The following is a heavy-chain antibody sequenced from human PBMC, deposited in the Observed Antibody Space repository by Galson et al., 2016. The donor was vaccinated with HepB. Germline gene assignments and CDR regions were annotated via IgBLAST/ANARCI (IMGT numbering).Heavy chain of an antibody. CDR2: IHHSGST. V-gene: IGHV4-34*01. J-gene: IGHJ6*02. D-gene: IGHD4-11*01. CDR3: ARNNSDYEGALDV. Sequence: SETLSLTCTVFGESFNSYSWTWIRQPPGKGLEWIGEIHHSGSTNYNPSLKSRVTISVDTSKKQFPLKLNSVTATDTAVYFCARNNSDYEGALDVWGQGTTVTVSS. CDR1: GESFNSYS.